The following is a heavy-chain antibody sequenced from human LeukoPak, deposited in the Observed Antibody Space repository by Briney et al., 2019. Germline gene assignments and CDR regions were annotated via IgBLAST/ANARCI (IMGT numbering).Heavy chain of an antibody. CDR3: ARVKAGWFDP. V-gene: IGHV4-61*08. Sequence: PSETLSLTCTVSGGSVSSGDYYWSWIRQPPGKGPEWIGYIYYSGSTNYNPSLKSRVTISVDTSKNQFSLKLSSVTAADTAVYYCARVKAGWFDPWGQGTLVTVSS. CDR1: GGSVSSGDYY. J-gene: IGHJ5*02. CDR2: IYYSGST.